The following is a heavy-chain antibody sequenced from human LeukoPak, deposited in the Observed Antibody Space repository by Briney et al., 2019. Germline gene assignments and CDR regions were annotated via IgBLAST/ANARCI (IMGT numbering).Heavy chain of an antibody. CDR3: ARGHSNCSPTSCYFPSDY. J-gene: IGHJ4*02. CDR2: IYNSGRT. D-gene: IGHD2-2*01. CDR1: GDSISSYY. Sequence: PSETLSLTCTVSGDSISSYYWSWIRQPPGKGLEWIGYIYNSGRTNYNPSLKGRVTISVDTSKNQFSLRLRSVTAADTAVYYCARGHSNCSPTSCYFPSDYWGQGTLVTVSS. V-gene: IGHV4-59*01.